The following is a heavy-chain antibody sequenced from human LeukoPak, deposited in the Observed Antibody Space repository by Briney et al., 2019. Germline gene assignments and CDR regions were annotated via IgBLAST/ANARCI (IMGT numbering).Heavy chain of an antibody. CDR1: GGSISSYY. J-gene: IGHJ5*02. D-gene: IGHD3-3*01. CDR2: IYYSGST. Sequence: SSETLSLTCTVSGGSISSYYWSWIRQPPGKGLEWIGYIYYSGSTNYNPSLKSRVTISVDTSKNQFSLKLSSVTAADTAVYYCARGLGYDFWSGPGWFDPWGQGTLVTVSS. CDR3: ARGLGYDFWSGPGWFDP. V-gene: IGHV4-59*01.